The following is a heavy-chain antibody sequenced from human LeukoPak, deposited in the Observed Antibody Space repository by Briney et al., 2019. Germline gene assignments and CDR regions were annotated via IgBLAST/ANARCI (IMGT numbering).Heavy chain of an antibody. CDR3: ARLLHLPGKWVGRFDP. Sequence: ASVKVSCKASGYTFTSYGISWVRQAPGQGLEWMGWISAYNGNTNYAQKLQGRVTMTTDTSTSTAYMELRSLRSDDTAVYYCARLLHLPGKWVGRFDPWGQGTLVTVSS. CDR2: ISAYNGNT. V-gene: IGHV1-18*01. J-gene: IGHJ5*02. CDR1: GYTFTSYG. D-gene: IGHD1-26*01.